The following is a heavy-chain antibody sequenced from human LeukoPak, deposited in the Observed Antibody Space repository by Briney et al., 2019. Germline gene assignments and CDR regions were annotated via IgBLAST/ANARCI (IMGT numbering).Heavy chain of an antibody. V-gene: IGHV4-34*01. CDR2: INHSGST. Sequence: GTLRLSCAASGFTFSRYGMSWVRQPPGKGLEWIGEINHSGSTNYNPSLKSRVTISVDTSKNQFSLKLSSVTAADTAVYYCAREAGTTHYWGQGTLVTVSS. CDR3: AREAGTTHY. J-gene: IGHJ4*02. CDR1: GFTFSRYG. D-gene: IGHD1-1*01.